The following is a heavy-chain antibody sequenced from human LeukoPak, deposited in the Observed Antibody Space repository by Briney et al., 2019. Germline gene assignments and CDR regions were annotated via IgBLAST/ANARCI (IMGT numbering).Heavy chain of an antibody. V-gene: IGHV3-21*01. CDR2: ISSRSTYI. CDR1: GFTFSSYS. D-gene: IGHD6-13*01. CDR3: ARGGRDIVSSWYY. J-gene: IGHJ4*02. Sequence: GGSLRLSCAASGFTFSSYSMNWVRQAPGKGLEWVSSISSRSTYIYHADSVKGRFTISRDNAKNSLYLQMNSLRAEDTAVYYCARGGRDIVSSWYYWGQGTLVTVSS.